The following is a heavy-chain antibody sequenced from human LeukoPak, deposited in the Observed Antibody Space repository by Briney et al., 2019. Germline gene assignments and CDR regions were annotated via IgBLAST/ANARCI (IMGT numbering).Heavy chain of an antibody. V-gene: IGHV3-74*01. Sequence: GGSLRLSCAASGFTFSSYWMHWVRQAPGKGLVWVSCINSVGSSTSYADSVKGRFTISRDNAKNTLYLQMNSLRAEDTAVYYCARDRGSSCLDVWGKGTTVTVSS. CDR2: INSVGSST. D-gene: IGHD6-13*01. CDR3: ARDRGSSCLDV. J-gene: IGHJ6*04. CDR1: GFTFSSYW.